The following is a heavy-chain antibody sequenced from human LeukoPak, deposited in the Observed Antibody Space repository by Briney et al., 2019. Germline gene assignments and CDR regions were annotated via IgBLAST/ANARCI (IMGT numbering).Heavy chain of an antibody. CDR2: INHSGST. D-gene: IGHD6-13*01. J-gene: IGHJ4*02. CDR1: GFTFSNYW. CDR3: ARLDGIAAAGLAYFDY. V-gene: IGHV4-34*01. Sequence: GSLRLSCAASGFTFSNYWMHWIRQPPGKGLEWIGEINHSGSTNYNPSLKSRVTISVDTSKNQFSLKLSSVTAADTAVYYCARLDGIAAAGLAYFDYWGQGTLVTVSS.